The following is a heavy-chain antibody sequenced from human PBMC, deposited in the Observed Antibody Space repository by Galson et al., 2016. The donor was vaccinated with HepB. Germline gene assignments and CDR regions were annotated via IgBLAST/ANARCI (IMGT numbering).Heavy chain of an antibody. V-gene: IGHV3-30*04. D-gene: IGHD7-27*01. Sequence: SLRLSCAASGFSFRNYATHWVRQAPGKGLEWVAVMSYDGRRIYYADSVKGRLTISRDNSKNTLFLQMNSLRAEDTAVYYCARQAFTHWDPFDYWGQGTLVTVSS. J-gene: IGHJ4*02. CDR1: GFSFRNYA. CDR3: ARQAFTHWDPFDY. CDR2: MSYDGRRI.